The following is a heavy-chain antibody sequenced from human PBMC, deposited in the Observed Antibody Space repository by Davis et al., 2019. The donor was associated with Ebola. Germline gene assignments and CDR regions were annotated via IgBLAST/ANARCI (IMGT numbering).Heavy chain of an antibody. CDR1: GYTFTSYG. J-gene: IGHJ4*02. V-gene: IGHV1-2*06. Sequence: ASVKVSCKASGYTFTSYGISWVRQAPGQGLEWMGRINPNSGGTNYAQKFQGRVTMTRDTSISTAYMELSRLRSDDTAVYYCASGKYYGSGSYLFDYWGQGTLVTVSS. D-gene: IGHD3-10*01. CDR3: ASGKYYGSGSYLFDY. CDR2: INPNSGGT.